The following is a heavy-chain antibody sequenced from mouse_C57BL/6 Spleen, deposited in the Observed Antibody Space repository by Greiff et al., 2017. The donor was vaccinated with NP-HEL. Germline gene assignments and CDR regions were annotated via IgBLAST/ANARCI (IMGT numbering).Heavy chain of an antibody. CDR2: IDPSDSYT. CDR1: GYTFTSYW. CDR3: AREGPYAMDY. J-gene: IGHJ4*01. Sequence: QVQLQQPGAELVMPGASVKLSCKASGYTFTSYWMHWVKQRPGQGLEWIGEIDPSDSYTNYNQKFKGKSTLTVDKSSSTAYMQLSSLTSEDSAVYYCAREGPYAMDYWGQGTSVTVSS. V-gene: IGHV1-69*01.